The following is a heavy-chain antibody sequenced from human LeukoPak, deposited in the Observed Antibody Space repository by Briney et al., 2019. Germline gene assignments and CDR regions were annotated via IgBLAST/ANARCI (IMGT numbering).Heavy chain of an antibody. CDR3: ASIYSDYAFDI. CDR1: GFTFSVYW. V-gene: IGHV3-74*01. D-gene: IGHD5-12*01. Sequence: PGGSLRLSCAASGFTFSVYWMHWVRQAPGKGPVWVSRIKTDGSITDYADSVKGRFTISRDNAKNTLYLQMNSLRAEDTAVYYCASIYSDYAFDIWGQGTLVTV. J-gene: IGHJ3*02. CDR2: IKTDGSIT.